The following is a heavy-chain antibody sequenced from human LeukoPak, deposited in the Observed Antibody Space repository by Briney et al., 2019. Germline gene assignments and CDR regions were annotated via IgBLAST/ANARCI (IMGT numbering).Heavy chain of an antibody. CDR3: SPCGHAYDWFGP. J-gene: IGHJ5*02. Sequence: SVKVSCKAFGATLNIGHAFIWARQAPGQGLQWMGRIIPFLGEVNYAQNFQGRVSFTADKSTATMYMEMKSLRLDDAAIYYCSPCGHAYDWFGPWGQGTLVTVSS. D-gene: IGHD5-12*01. V-gene: IGHV1-69*04. CDR1: GATLNIGHA. CDR2: IIPFLGEV.